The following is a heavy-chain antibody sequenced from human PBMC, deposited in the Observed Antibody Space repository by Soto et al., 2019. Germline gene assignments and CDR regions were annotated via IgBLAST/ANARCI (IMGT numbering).Heavy chain of an antibody. J-gene: IGHJ4*02. CDR1: GGSFSGYY. Sequence: QVQLQQWGAGLLKPSETLSLTCAVYGGSFSGYYWSWIRQPPGKGLEWIGEINHSGSTNYNPSLKSRVTISVDTSKNQFSLKLSSVTAADTAVYYGARAAPRYCSGGSCCSGRDYWGQGTLVTVSS. D-gene: IGHD2-15*01. V-gene: IGHV4-34*01. CDR2: INHSGST. CDR3: ARAAPRYCSGGSCCSGRDY.